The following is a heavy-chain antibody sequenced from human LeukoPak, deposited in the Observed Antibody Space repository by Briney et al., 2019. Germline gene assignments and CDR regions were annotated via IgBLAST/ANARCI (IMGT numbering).Heavy chain of an antibody. CDR2: ISYDGSNK. CDR1: GFTFSSYA. CDR3: ARDNKSRNYMDV. J-gene: IGHJ6*03. V-gene: IGHV3-30*01. D-gene: IGHD1/OR15-1a*01. Sequence: GGSLRLSCAASGFTFSSYAMHWVRQAPGKGLEWVAVISYDGSNKYYADSVKGRFTISRDNSKNTLYLQMNSLRAEDTAVYYCARDNKSRNYMDVWGKGTTVTVSS.